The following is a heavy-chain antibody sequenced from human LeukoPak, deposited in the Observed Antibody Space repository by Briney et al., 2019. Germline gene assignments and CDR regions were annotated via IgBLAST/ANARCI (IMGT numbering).Heavy chain of an antibody. Sequence: GGSLRLSCAASGFTFSSYGMHWVRQAPGKGLEWVAVIWYDGSNKYYADSVKGRFTISRDNSKNTLYLQMNSLRAEDTAVYYCAKDRATQYSLDYWGQGTLVTVSS. J-gene: IGHJ4*02. CDR2: IWYDGSNK. D-gene: IGHD2/OR15-2a*01. CDR3: AKDRATQYSLDY. V-gene: IGHV3-30*02. CDR1: GFTFSSYG.